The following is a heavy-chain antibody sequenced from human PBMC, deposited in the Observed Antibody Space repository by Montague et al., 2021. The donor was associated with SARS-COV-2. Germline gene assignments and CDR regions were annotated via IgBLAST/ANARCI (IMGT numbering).Heavy chain of an antibody. CDR3: ARGYSDYEDPTGFGP. CDR2: IYYSGST. V-gene: IGHV4-39*01. D-gene: IGHD5-12*01. J-gene: IGHJ5*02. CDR1: GGSISSSSYY. Sequence: SETLSLTCTVSGGSISSSSYYWGWIRQPPGKGLEWIGSIYYSGSTYYNPSLKSRVTISVDTSKNQFSLKLSSVTAADTAVYYCARGYSDYEDPTGFGPWGQGTLVTVSS.